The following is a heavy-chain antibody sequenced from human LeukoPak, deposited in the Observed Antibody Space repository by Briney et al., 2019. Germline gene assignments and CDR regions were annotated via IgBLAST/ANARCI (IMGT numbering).Heavy chain of an antibody. Sequence: PGGSLRLSCAASGFTFSSYSMNWVRQAPGKGLEWVSAISGSGGSTYYADSVKGRFTISRDNSKNTLYLQMNSLRAEDTAVYYCVKGVAAAGTVDFDYWGQGTLVTVSS. CDR1: GFTFSSYS. D-gene: IGHD6-13*01. V-gene: IGHV3-23*01. J-gene: IGHJ4*02. CDR2: ISGSGGST. CDR3: VKGVAAAGTVDFDY.